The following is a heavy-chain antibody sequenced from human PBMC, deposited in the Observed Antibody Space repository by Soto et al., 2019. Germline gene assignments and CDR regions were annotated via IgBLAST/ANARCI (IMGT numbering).Heavy chain of an antibody. J-gene: IGHJ6*02. CDR1: GFTFSSYG. D-gene: IGHD2-21*02. V-gene: IGHV3-30*18. CDR3: AKEGGNSYYYYGMDV. Sequence: GGSLRLSCAASGFTFSSYGMHWVRQAPGKGLEWVAVISSDESSKYYADSVKGRFTISRDNSKNTLYLQMNSLRPEDTAVYYCAKEGGNSYYYYGMDVWGQGTTVTVS. CDR2: ISSDESSK.